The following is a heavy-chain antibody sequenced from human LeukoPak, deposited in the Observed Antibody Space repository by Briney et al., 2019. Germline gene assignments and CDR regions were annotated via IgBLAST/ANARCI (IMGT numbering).Heavy chain of an antibody. Sequence: ASVKVSCKASGYTFAAYYMHWVRQAPGQGLEWMGWINPNSGGTSYAQKFQGRVTTTSDTSINTAYVELTNLGSDDTAVYYCARELGEPPSRFIDPWGQGTLVTVSS. CDR1: GYTFAAYY. V-gene: IGHV1-2*02. CDR3: ARELGEPPSRFIDP. D-gene: IGHD3-10*01. J-gene: IGHJ5*02. CDR2: INPNSGGT.